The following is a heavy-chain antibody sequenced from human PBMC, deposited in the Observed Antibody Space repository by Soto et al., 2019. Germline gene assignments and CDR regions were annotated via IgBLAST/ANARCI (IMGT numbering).Heavy chain of an antibody. D-gene: IGHD2-2*01. V-gene: IGHV3-23*01. J-gene: IGHJ4*02. CDR1: GFSFSSSA. Sequence: VQLWDSGGGLVQPGGSLRLSCAASGFSFSSSAMSWVRQAPGKRLEWVSTFRESGGTTHYADPVKGRFTISRDTSDNILFLQMNSLRAEYTAIYQCTIDSHWAIISPTHGYWGQGTLVTVSS. CDR2: FRESGGTT. CDR3: TIDSHWAIISPTHGY.